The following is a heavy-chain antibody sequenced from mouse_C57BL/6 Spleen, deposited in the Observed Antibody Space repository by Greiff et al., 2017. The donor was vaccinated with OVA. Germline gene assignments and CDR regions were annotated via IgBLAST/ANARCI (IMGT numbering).Heavy chain of an antibody. CDR1: GYTFTSYG. V-gene: IGHV1-81*01. CDR3: ARFITTVVEPYFDY. J-gene: IGHJ2*01. Sequence: VQLQQSGAELARPGASVKLSCKASGYTFTSYGIRWVKQRPGQGLEWIGEIYPRSGNTYYNEKFKGKATLTADKSSSTAYMELRSLTSEDSAVYFCARFITTVVEPYFDYWGQGTTLTVSS. CDR2: IYPRSGNT. D-gene: IGHD1-1*01.